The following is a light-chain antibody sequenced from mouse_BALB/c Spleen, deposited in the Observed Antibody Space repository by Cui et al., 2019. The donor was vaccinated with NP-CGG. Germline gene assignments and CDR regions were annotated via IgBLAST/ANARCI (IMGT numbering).Light chain of an antibody. CDR1: TGAVTTSNY. J-gene: IGLJ1*01. CDR2: GTH. V-gene: IGLV1*01. CDR3: ALWYSNHWV. Sequence: QAVVTQESALTTSPGETVTLLCRPSTGAVTTSNYANGVQEKPDHLFTGLIGGTHNRAPGVPARFSGSLIGDKAALTITGAQTEDEAIYFCALWYSNHWVFGGGTKLTVL.